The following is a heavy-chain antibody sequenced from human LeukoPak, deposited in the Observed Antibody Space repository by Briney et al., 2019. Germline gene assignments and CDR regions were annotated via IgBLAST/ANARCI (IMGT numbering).Heavy chain of an antibody. CDR2: INPSGGST. V-gene: IGHV1-46*01. J-gene: IGHJ4*02. CDR1: GYTFTSYY. D-gene: IGHD2-15*01. Sequence: GASVKVSCKASGYTFTSYYMHWVRQAPGQGLEWMGIINPSGGSTSYAQKFQGRVTMTRDTSTSTVYMELSSLRSEDTAVYYCARGDPAGYCSGGSCYPIDYWGQGTLVTVSS. CDR3: ARGDPAGYCSGGSCYPIDY.